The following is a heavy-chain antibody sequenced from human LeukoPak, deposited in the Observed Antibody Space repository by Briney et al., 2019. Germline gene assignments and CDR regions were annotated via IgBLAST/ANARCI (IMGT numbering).Heavy chain of an antibody. CDR1: GFTFSSYW. CDR3: ARLLGESTIYDL. D-gene: IGHD3-16*01. J-gene: IGHJ5*02. Sequence: GGSLRLSCAASGFTFSSYWMSSVRQAPGKGLEWVANIKQNGNEKYYVDSVKGRFIISRDNAEKSVSLQMNSLRDEHTAMYYCARLLGESTIYDLWGQGTLVTVSS. V-gene: IGHV3-7*01. CDR2: IKQNGNEK.